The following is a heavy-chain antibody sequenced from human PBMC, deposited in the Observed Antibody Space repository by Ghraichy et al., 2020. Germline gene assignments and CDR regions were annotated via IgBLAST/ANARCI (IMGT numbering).Heavy chain of an antibody. J-gene: IGHJ2*01. CDR3: ARVRSTVTKYFDL. Sequence: ESLNISCAASGFTFSTYWMHWVRQAPGKGLVWVSRINSDGSSTTYADSVMGRFTISRDNAKNTLYLQMSSLMAEDTAVYYCARVRSTVTKYFDLWGRGTLVTVSS. CDR2: INSDGSST. V-gene: IGHV3-74*01. CDR1: GFTFSTYW. D-gene: IGHD4-17*01.